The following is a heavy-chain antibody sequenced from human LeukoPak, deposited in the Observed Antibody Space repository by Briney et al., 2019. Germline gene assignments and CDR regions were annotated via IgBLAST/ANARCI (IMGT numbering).Heavy chain of an antibody. CDR2: IRYDGSNK. CDR1: GFTFSSYG. Sequence: GGSLRLSCAASGFTFSSYGMHWVRQAPGKGLEWVAFIRYDGSNKYYADSVKGRFTISRDNAKNSLYLQMNTLRAEDTALYYCARALEGAFDIWGQGTMVTVSS. J-gene: IGHJ3*02. V-gene: IGHV3-30*02. CDR3: ARALEGAFDI.